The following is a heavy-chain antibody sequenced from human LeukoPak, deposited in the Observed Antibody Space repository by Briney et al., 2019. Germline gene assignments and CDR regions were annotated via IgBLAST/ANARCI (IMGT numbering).Heavy chain of an antibody. J-gene: IGHJ4*02. D-gene: IGHD3-3*01. V-gene: IGHV3-48*01. CDR3: ARVYGGSEWLPWAFDY. Sequence: PGGSLRLSCAASGFTFSSYSMNWVRQAPGKGLEWVSYISSSSSTIYYADSVKGRFTISRDNAKNSLYLQMNSLRAEDTAVYYCARVYGGSEWLPWAFDYWGQGTLVTVSS. CDR2: ISSSSSTI. CDR1: GFTFSSYS.